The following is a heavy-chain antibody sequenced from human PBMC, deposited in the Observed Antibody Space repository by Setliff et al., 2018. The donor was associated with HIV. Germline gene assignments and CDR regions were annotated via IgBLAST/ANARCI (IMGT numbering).Heavy chain of an antibody. CDR2: IISILDIT. J-gene: IGHJ3*02. D-gene: IGHD3-10*01. V-gene: IGHV1-69*10. CDR1: GGTSSTHA. CDR3: AGPRGDDAFDI. Sequence: SVKVSCKASGGTSSTHAINWVRQAPGQGLEWMGQIISILDITTYAQSLQGRVTITADESTSTFYMELSSLRSADTAAYYCAGPRGDDAFDIWGQGTKVTVSS.